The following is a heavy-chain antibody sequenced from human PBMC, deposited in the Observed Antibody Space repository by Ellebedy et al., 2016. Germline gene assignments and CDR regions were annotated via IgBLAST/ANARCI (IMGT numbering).Heavy chain of an antibody. V-gene: IGHV3-23*01. Sequence: GESLKISCAASGFTFSSYAMSWVRQAPGKGLEWVSAISGSGGSTYYADSVKGRFTISRDNSKNTLYLQMNSLRAEDTAVYYCGSIAAAGNYDYWGQGTLVTVSS. CDR2: ISGSGGST. J-gene: IGHJ4*02. D-gene: IGHD6-13*01. CDR1: GFTFSSYA. CDR3: GSIAAAGNYDY.